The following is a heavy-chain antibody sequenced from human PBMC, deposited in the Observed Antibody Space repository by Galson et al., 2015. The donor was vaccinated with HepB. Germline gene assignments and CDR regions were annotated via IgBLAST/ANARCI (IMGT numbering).Heavy chain of an antibody. CDR2: ISGGSSYT. Sequence: SLRLSCAGSGFRFSEFYLSWIRQAPGKGLEWVSYISGGSSYTNHAESVKGRFTISRDNAKNSLYLQMNSLRAEDTAVYYCARSRVELLDYYYYGMDVWGQGTTVTVSS. CDR3: ARSRVELLDYYYYGMDV. D-gene: IGHD1-26*01. CDR1: GFRFSEFY. J-gene: IGHJ6*02. V-gene: IGHV3-11*06.